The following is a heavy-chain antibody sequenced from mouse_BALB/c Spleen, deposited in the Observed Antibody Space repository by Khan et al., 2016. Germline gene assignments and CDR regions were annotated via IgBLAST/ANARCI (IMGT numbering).Heavy chain of an antibody. V-gene: IGHV1-4*01. Sequence: QVQLKESGAELARPGASVKMSCKGSGYTFTSYTMHWVKQRPGQGLEWIGYINPTSGYTNYNQKFKDKATLTADKSSSTAYMQLSSLTSEDSVVYYCAREVYYGTVAYWGQGTLVTVSA. CDR3: AREVYYGTVAY. CDR1: GYTFTSYT. CDR2: INPTSGYT. D-gene: IGHD1-1*01. J-gene: IGHJ3*01.